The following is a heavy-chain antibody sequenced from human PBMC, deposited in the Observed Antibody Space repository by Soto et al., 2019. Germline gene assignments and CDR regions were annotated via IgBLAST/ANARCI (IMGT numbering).Heavy chain of an antibody. V-gene: IGHV1-18*04. CDR3: ARVCGSGTQSAFFFDY. CDR2: ISAYNVNT. J-gene: IGHJ4*02. CDR1: GYTFTSSG. D-gene: IGHD3-10*01. Sequence: QVQLVQSGGEVKKPGASVKVSCKASGYTFTSSGISWVRQAPGQGLEWRGWISAYNVNTNYGQKFQGRVTMTTDTSTSTAYMELRSLRSDDTAVYYCARVCGSGTQSAFFFDYWGQGTLVTVSS.